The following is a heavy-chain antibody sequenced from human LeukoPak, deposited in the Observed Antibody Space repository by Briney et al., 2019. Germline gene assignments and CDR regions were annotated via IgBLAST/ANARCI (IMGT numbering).Heavy chain of an antibody. CDR1: GGTFSSYA. V-gene: IGHV1-69*06. Sequence: SVKVSCKASGGTFSSYAISWVRQAPGQGLEWMGRIIPIFGTANCAQKFQGRVTITADKSTSTAYMELSSLRSEDTAVYYCAREVQDIGLMVYAHTWFDHWGQGTLVTVSS. J-gene: IGHJ5*02. CDR2: IIPIFGTA. D-gene: IGHD2-8*01. CDR3: AREVQDIGLMVYAHTWFDH.